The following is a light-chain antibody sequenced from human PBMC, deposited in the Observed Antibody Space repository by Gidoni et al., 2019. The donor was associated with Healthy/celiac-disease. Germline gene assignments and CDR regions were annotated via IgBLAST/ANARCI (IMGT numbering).Light chain of an antibody. CDR2: GAS. CDR1: QSVSST. Sequence: EIVMTQSPATLSVSPGERATRSCRASQSVSSTLAWYQQKPGQAPRLLIYGASTRATGIPARFSGSGSGTEFTLTISSLQSEDFAVYYCQQYNNWPPYTFXQXTKLEIK. CDR3: QQYNNWPPYT. J-gene: IGKJ2*01. V-gene: IGKV3-15*01.